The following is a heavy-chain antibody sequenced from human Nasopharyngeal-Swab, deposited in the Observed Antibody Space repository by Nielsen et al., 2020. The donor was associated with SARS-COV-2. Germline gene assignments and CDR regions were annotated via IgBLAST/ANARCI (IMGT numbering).Heavy chain of an antibody. J-gene: IGHJ4*02. D-gene: IGHD6-6*01. V-gene: IGHV1-46*01. Sequence: ASVKVSCKASGYTFTGYYMHWVPQAPGQGLEWMGIINPSGGSTSYAQKFQGRVTMTRDTSTSTVYMELSSLRSEDTAVYYCARGPTTIAALDYWGQGTLVTVSS. CDR3: ARGPTTIAALDY. CDR2: INPSGGST. CDR1: GYTFTGYY.